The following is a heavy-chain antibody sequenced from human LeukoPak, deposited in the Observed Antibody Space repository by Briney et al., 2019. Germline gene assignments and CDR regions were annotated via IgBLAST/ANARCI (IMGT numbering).Heavy chain of an antibody. CDR1: GYTFTNYY. Sequence: ASVKVSCKASGYTFTNYYMLWGLQAPGQGLKWMGLINPTGTGTNYAQKFRGRVTLTRDTSTTTVYMELSSLRSEDTAVYYCAREESGGYFDYWGQGTLVTVSS. J-gene: IGHJ4*02. D-gene: IGHD2-8*02. CDR2: INPTGTGT. V-gene: IGHV1-46*01. CDR3: AREESGGYFDY.